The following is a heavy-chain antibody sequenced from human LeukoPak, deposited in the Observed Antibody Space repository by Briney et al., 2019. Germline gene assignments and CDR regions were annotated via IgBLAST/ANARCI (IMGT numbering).Heavy chain of an antibody. D-gene: IGHD3-16*01. V-gene: IGHV3-48*04. Sequence: GGSLRLSCAASGFTFSSYSMNWVRQAPGKGLEWVSYISSSSSTIYYADSVKGRFTISRDNAKNSLYLQMNSLRAEDTAVYYCASHARLGVSMDVWGKGTTVTVSS. CDR1: GFTFSSYS. CDR2: ISSSSSTI. CDR3: ASHARLGVSMDV. J-gene: IGHJ6*03.